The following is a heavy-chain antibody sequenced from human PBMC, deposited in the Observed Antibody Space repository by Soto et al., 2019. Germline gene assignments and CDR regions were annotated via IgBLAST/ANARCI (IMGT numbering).Heavy chain of an antibody. CDR2: INGSGGST. D-gene: IGHD2-21*01. CDR3: AKGQYCVLAGGLDY. J-gene: IGHJ4*02. V-gene: IGHV3-23*01. Sequence: EVHLLESGGGLVQPGGSLRLSCAASGLTFKSYAMSWVRQAPGKGLEWVSGINGSGGSTDYADSVKGRFTISRDNSKNTLYLQMNSLRVEDTDLYYCAKGQYCVLAGGLDYWGPGNLVTV. CDR1: GLTFKSYA.